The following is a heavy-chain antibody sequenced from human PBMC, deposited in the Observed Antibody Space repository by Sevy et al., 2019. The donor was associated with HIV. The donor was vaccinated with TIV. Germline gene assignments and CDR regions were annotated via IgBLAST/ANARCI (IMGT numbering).Heavy chain of an antibody. V-gene: IGHV3-11*06. J-gene: IGHJ6*02. CDR3: ARDGNSGYYFNYYYYGMDA. D-gene: IGHD3-22*01. Sequence: GGSLKLSCAATGFSLNDYYMTWIRQAPGKGLEWVSYISGDSGHTNYAESVKDRFTISRDNTKNFVYLQMDGLRAEDTATYYCARDGNSGYYFNYYYYGMDAWGQWTTVTVSS. CDR2: ISGDSGHT. CDR1: GFSLNDYY.